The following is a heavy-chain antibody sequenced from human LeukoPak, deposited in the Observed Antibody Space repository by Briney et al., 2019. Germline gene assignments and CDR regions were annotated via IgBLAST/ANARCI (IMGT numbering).Heavy chain of an antibody. D-gene: IGHD3-16*02. CDR3: AKDSTQRLRLGELSLLSPYYFDY. CDR2: IRYDGSNK. J-gene: IGHJ4*02. CDR1: GFTFSSYG. V-gene: IGHV3-30*02. Sequence: PGGSLRLSCAASGFTFSSYGMHCVRPAPGKALEWVAFIRYDGSNKYYADSVKGRFTISRDNSKNTLYLQMNSLRAEDTAVYYCAKDSTQRLRLGELSLLSPYYFDYWGQGTLVTVSS.